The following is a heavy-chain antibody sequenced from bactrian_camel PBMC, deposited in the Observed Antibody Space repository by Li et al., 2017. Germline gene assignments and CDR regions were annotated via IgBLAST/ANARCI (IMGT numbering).Heavy chain of an antibody. CDR1: EYTKYSRY. J-gene: IGHJ4*01. V-gene: IGHV3S40*01. Sequence: DVQLVESGGGSVQPGGSLRLSCTTSEYTKYSRYMAWFRQAVGKKRELVARIDTDTESTYYDDSVKGRFTISQDKAKNTMYLQMNSTNPEDSGTYYCAFEIQSHVRGLDSSQVAPMAPLCPTQGYWGQGTQVTVS. CDR2: IDTDTEST. D-gene: IGHD6*01. CDR3: AFEIQSHVRGLDSSQVAPMAPLCPTQGY.